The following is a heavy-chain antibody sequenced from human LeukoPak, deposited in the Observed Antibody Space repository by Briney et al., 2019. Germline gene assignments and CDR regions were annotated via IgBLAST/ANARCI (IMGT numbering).Heavy chain of an antibody. CDR2: IYSGGST. CDR1: GFTVSSNY. V-gene: IGHV3-53*01. CDR3: ARGTTEWLFSYYYYYMDV. Sequence: PGGSLRLSCAASGFTVSSNYMSWVRQAPGKGLEWVSVIYSGGSTYYADSVKGRFTISRDNSKNTLYLQMNSLRAEDTAVYYCARGTTEWLFSYYYYYMDVWGKGTTVTVSS. J-gene: IGHJ6*03. D-gene: IGHD3-3*01.